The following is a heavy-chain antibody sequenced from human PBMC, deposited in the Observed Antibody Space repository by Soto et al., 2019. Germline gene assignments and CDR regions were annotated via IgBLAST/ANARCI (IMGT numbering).Heavy chain of an antibody. J-gene: IGHJ4*02. CDR3: ARDLSVRQLVLYFDY. Sequence: QVQLVESGGGVVQPGRSLRLSCAASGFTFSSYGMHWVRQAPGKGLEWVAVIWYDGSNKYYADSVKGRFTISRDNSKNTLYLQMNSLRAEDTAVYYCARDLSVRQLVLYFDYWGQGTLVTVSS. V-gene: IGHV3-33*01. D-gene: IGHD6-13*01. CDR1: GFTFSSYG. CDR2: IWYDGSNK.